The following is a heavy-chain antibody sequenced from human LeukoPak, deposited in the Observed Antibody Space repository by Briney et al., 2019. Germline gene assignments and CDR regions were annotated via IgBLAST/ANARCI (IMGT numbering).Heavy chain of an antibody. D-gene: IGHD3-22*01. CDR3: ARGVRYYDSSGREYYFDY. Sequence: SETLSLTCTVSGGSISSYYWSWIRQPAGKGLEWIGRIYTSGSTNYNPSLKSRVTMSVDTSKNQFSLKLSSVTAADTAVYYCARGVRYYDSSGREYYFDYWGQGTLVTVSS. J-gene: IGHJ4*02. V-gene: IGHV4-4*07. CDR1: GGSISSYY. CDR2: IYTSGST.